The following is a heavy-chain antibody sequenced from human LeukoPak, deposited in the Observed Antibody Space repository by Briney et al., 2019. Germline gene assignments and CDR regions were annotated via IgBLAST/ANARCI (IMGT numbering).Heavy chain of an antibody. V-gene: IGHV1-8*02. CDR2: MNPNSGNT. CDR3: ARVVTMVRGVRRTRTYYFDY. D-gene: IGHD3-10*01. Sequence: PEASVKVSCKASGYTFTSYGISWVRQAPGQGLEWMGWMNPNSGNTGYAQKFQGRVTMTRNTSISTAYMELSSLRSEDTAVYYCARVVTMVRGVRRTRTYYFDYWGQGTLVTVSS. CDR1: GYTFTSYG. J-gene: IGHJ4*02.